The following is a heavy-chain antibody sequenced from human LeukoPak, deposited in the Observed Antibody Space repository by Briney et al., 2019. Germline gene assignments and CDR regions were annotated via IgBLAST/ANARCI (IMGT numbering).Heavy chain of an antibody. V-gene: IGHV5-51*01. Sequence: GEPLKISCKGSGYTFTTYWIAWVRQMPGKGLEWMGIIYPGDSDTRYSPSFQGQVTITADKYISTAYLQWSSLKASDTAMYYCARRKYEMLSAFDIWGQGTMVTVSS. J-gene: IGHJ3*02. CDR2: IYPGDSDT. CDR1: GYTFTTYW. D-gene: IGHD2-2*01. CDR3: ARRKYEMLSAFDI.